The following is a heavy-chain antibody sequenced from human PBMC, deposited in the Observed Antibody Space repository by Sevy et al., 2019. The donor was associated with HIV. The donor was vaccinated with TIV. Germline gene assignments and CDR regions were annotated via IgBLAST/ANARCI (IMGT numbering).Heavy chain of an antibody. D-gene: IGHD3-10*02. CDR2: IKQDGYET. J-gene: IGHJ4*02. Sequence: GGSLRLSCATSGFNFRNSWMAWVRQPPGKGLEFLADIKQDGYETDYVDSVKGRFTISRDNAKNSLHLQMNSLRAEDTAMYFCVRDKEGGASVLDYWGQGTPVTVSS. V-gene: IGHV3-7*03. CDR3: VRDKEGGASVLDY. CDR1: GFNFRNSW.